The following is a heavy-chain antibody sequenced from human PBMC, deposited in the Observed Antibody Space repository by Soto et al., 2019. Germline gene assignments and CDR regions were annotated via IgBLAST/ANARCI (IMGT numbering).Heavy chain of an antibody. J-gene: IGHJ3*02. Sequence: PGGSLRLSCAASGFTFSSYGMHWVRQAPGKGLGWVAVIWYDGSNKYYADSVKGRFTISRDNSKNTLYLQMNSLRAEDTAVYYCARDGSSSGWDPTGIDAFDIRGQGIMVT. CDR2: IWYDGSNK. V-gene: IGHV3-33*01. CDR3: ARDGSSSGWDPTGIDAFDI. CDR1: GFTFSSYG. D-gene: IGHD6-19*01.